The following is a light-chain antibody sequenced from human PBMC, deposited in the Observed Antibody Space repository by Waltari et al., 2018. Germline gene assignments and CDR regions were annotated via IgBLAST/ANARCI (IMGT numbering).Light chain of an antibody. CDR3: QQSYTTPRT. V-gene: IGKV1-39*01. J-gene: IGKJ1*01. Sequence: DIQMTQSPSSLPASVGDRVTITCRASQSIGTYLNWYQNKPGRAPELLIYAASTVQGGVPSRFSGSGSETHFTLAISSLQREDFATYYCQQSYTTPRTFGQGTKVEIK. CDR2: AAS. CDR1: QSIGTY.